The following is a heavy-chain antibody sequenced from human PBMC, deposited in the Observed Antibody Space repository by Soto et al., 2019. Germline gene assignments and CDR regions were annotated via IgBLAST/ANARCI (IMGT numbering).Heavy chain of an antibody. CDR3: ARLRSKYYDILTGSPPFDY. Sequence: PGGSLRLSCAASGFTLSSYSMNWVRQAPGKGLEWVSSISSSSSYIYYADSVKGRFTISRDNAKNSLYLQMNSLRAEDTAVYYCARLRSKYYDILTGSPPFDYWGQGTLVTVSS. V-gene: IGHV3-21*01. D-gene: IGHD3-9*01. J-gene: IGHJ4*02. CDR1: GFTLSSYS. CDR2: ISSSSSYI.